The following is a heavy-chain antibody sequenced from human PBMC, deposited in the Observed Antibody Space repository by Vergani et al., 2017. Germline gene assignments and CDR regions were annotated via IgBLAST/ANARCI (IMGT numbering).Heavy chain of an antibody. CDR2: FDPEDGET. D-gene: IGHD2-15*01. Sequence: QVQLVQSGAEVKKPGASVKVSCKVSGYTLTELFMHWVRQAPGKGLEWMGGFDPEDGETIYAQNLQGRVTMTEDTSTDTAYMGLSSLRSEDTAVYYCATGGSGVSVVFYWGQGTLVTVSS. J-gene: IGHJ4*02. CDR1: GYTLTELF. CDR3: ATGGSGVSVVFY. V-gene: IGHV1-24*01.